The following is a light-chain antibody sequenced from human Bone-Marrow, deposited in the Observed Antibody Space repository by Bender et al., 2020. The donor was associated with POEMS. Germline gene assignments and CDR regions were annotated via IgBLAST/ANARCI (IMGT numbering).Light chain of an antibody. CDR3: AIWDDQQRAWV. V-gene: IGLV1-44*01. Sequence: QSVLTQPPSASGTPGQRVTISCSGSSSNIGSNPVNWYQQLPGTAPKLLIYSNNQRPSGVPDRFSGSKSGTSASLAISGLRPDDDGDYYCAIWDDQQRAWVFGGGTKVTVL. CDR1: SSNIGSNP. CDR2: SNN. J-gene: IGLJ3*02.